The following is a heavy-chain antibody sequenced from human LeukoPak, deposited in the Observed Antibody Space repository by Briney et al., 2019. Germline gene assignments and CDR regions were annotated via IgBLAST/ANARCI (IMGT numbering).Heavy chain of an antibody. Sequence: PSETLSLTCTVSGGSISNYQWSWIRQPPGKGLEWVGHIHYSGNANSNPSLKNRVTISRDTSKNQFSLNLTSVTAADTAFYYCARMHCSSSNCARTSFDYWGQGTLVTVSS. J-gene: IGHJ4*02. CDR2: IHYSGNA. D-gene: IGHD2-2*01. CDR1: GGSISNYQ. V-gene: IGHV4-59*08. CDR3: ARMHCSSSNCARTSFDY.